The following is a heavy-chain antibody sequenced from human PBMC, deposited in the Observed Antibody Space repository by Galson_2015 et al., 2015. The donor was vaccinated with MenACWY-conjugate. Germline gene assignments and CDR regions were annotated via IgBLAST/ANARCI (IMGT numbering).Heavy chain of an antibody. CDR1: GFTFSSYG. CDR3: AKDYRYYDSSGRPRGYYYYYYMDV. V-gene: IGHV3-30*18. Sequence: SLRLSCAASGFTFSSYGMHWVRQAPGKGLEWVAVISYDGSNKYYADSVKGRFTISRDNSKNTLYLQMNSLRAEDTAVYYCAKDYRYYDSSGRPRGYYYYYYMDVWGKGTTVTVSS. J-gene: IGHJ6*03. CDR2: ISYDGSNK. D-gene: IGHD3-22*01.